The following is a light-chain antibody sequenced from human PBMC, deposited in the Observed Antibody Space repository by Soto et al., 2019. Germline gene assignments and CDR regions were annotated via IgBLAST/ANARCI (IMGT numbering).Light chain of an antibody. Sequence: EVVLTQSPGTLSLSPGERATLSCRASQSVSSSYLAWYQHKRGQAPRLVMYGASSRATGVPDRFSGWVSGTDFTLTISRLEPEDFAVYYCHQYGTSPQTFGQGTKVEVK. CDR2: GAS. CDR1: QSVSSSY. CDR3: HQYGTSPQT. V-gene: IGKV3-20*01. J-gene: IGKJ1*01.